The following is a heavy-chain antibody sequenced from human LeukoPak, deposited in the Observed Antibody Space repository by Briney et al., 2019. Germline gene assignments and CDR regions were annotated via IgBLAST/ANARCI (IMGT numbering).Heavy chain of an antibody. D-gene: IGHD6-19*01. CDR2: ISAYNGNT. V-gene: IGHV1-18*01. Sequence: ASVKVSCKASGYTFTSYGISWVRQAPGQGLEWMGWISAYNGNTNYAQKLQGRVTMTTDTSTSTAYMELRSLRSDDTAVYYCARGKNSGWYTSGYYFDYWGQGTLVTVPS. CDR3: ARGKNSGWYTSGYYFDY. CDR1: GYTFTSYG. J-gene: IGHJ4*02.